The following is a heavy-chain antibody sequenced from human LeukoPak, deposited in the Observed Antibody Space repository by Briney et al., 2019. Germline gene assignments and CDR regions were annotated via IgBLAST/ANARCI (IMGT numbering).Heavy chain of an antibody. J-gene: IGHJ1*01. CDR2: ISAYNGNT. CDR1: GYTFTSYG. V-gene: IGHV1-18*01. D-gene: IGHD3-22*01. Sequence: ASVKVSCKASGYTFTSYGISWVRQAPGQGLEWMGWISAYNGNTNYAQKLQGRVTMTTDTSTSTAYMELRSLRSDDTAVYYCARVYDSSGYPSSSIAEYFQHWGQGTLVTVSS. CDR3: ARVYDSSGYPSSSIAEYFQH.